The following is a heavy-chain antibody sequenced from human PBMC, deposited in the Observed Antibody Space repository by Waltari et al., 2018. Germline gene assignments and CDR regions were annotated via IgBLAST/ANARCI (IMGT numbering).Heavy chain of an antibody. CDR3: AKDRGYFDWLILDY. D-gene: IGHD3-9*01. Sequence: EVQLLESGVGLVQPGGSLRLSWAAAGFTSSRYALSRVRRAPGKGVEWVSSMSAGGGTTYYADSVKGRFTISRDNSKNTLYLQMNSLRADDTAVYYCAKDRGYFDWLILDYWGQGTLVTVSS. CDR2: MSAGGGTT. V-gene: IGHV3-23*01. CDR1: GFTSSRYA. J-gene: IGHJ4*02.